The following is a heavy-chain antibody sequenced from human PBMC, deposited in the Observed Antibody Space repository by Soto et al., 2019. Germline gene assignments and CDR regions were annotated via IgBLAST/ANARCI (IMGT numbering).Heavy chain of an antibody. CDR1: GFTFSSYG. CDR2: ISYDGSNK. J-gene: IGHJ6*02. D-gene: IGHD3-3*01. CDR3: AKGGGAIFGGVSTTFGGMDV. Sequence: QVQLVESGGGVVQPGRSLRLSCAASGFTFSSYGMHWVRQAPGKGLEWVAVISYDGSNKYYADSVKGRFTISRDNSKNTLYLQMNSLRGGDTAVYYCAKGGGAIFGGVSTTFGGMDVWGQGTTVTVSS. V-gene: IGHV3-30*18.